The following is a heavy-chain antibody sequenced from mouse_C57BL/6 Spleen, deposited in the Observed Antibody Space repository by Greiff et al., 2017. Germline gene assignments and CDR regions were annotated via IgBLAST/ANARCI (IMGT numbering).Heavy chain of an antibody. J-gene: IGHJ4*01. CDR2: FYPGSGSI. CDR1: GYTFTEYT. V-gene: IGHV1-62-2*01. CDR3: AKEDEEDYYAIDY. Sequence: VKLMESGAELVKPGASVKLSCKASGYTFTEYTIHWVKQRSGQGLEWIGWFYPGSGSIKYNEKFKDKATLTADKSSSTVYMELSRLTSEDSAVYFCAKEDEEDYYAIDYWGQGTSLTVSS.